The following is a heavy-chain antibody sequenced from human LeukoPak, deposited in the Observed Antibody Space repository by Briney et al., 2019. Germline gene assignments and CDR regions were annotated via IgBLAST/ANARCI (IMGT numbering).Heavy chain of an antibody. J-gene: IGHJ4*02. D-gene: IGHD5-18*01. V-gene: IGHV1-2*02. CDR2: INPNSGGT. Sequence: ASVTVSCKSSGYTVTGHYLHWVRQPPGQGLEWMGWINPNSGGTNYAQKFQGRVTMTRDTSINTAYMELSSLTSDDTAMYYCARDAYSGFSYSYNMDYWGQGTLVTVSS. CDR1: GYTVTGHY. CDR3: ARDAYSGFSYSYNMDY.